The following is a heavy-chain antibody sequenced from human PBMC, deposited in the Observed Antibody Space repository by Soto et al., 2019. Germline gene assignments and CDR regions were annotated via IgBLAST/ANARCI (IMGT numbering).Heavy chain of an antibody. V-gene: IGHV3-48*01. CDR2: ISSSSRTI. J-gene: IGHJ5*02. D-gene: IGHD5-12*01. CDR3: AREWDGDGYNSGLFDP. Sequence: EVQLVESWGGLVQPGGSLRLSCAASGFTFSSYSMNWVRQAPGKGLEWVSYISSSSRTIYCADSVKGRFTISRDNAKNSLYLQMNSLRAEDTAVYYCAREWDGDGYNSGLFDPWGQGTLVTVSS. CDR1: GFTFSSYS.